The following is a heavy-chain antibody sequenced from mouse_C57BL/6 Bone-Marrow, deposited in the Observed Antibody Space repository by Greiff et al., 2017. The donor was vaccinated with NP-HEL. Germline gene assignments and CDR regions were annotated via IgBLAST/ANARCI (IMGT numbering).Heavy chain of an antibody. D-gene: IGHD2-4*01. CDR3: ARSIYYDYADDPFYAMDY. V-gene: IGHV7-3*01. CDR1: GFTFTDYY. Sequence: EVKLVESGGGLVQPGGSLSLSCAASGFTFTDYYMSWVRQPPGKALEWLAFIRNKTNGYTTAYSASVKGRFTISRANSPSILYLQRNALRAEDSATYYCARSIYYDYADDPFYAMDYWGQGTSVTVSS. CDR2: IRNKTNGYTT. J-gene: IGHJ4*01.